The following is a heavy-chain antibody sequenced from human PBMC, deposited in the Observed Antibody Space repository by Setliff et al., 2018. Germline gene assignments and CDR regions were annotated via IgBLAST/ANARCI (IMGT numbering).Heavy chain of an antibody. CDR3: ARASYYYDSSGYYGAGAFDI. CDR1: GGSISSHY. Sequence: SETLSLTCTVSGGSISSHYWNWIRQPPGKGLEWIGYIFYSGSTNYNPSLKSRVTISVDTSKNQFSLKLSSVTAADTAVYYCARASYYYDSSGYYGAGAFDIWGQGTMVTVSS. D-gene: IGHD3-22*01. J-gene: IGHJ3*02. V-gene: IGHV4-59*11. CDR2: IFYSGST.